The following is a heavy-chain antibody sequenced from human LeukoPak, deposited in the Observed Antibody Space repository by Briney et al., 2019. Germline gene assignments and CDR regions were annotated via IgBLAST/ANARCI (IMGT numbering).Heavy chain of an antibody. V-gene: IGHV3-74*01. J-gene: IGHJ4*02. CDR1: GFTFSNYW. CDR2: IIGDGSYT. CDR3: ARSHGYTDDY. D-gene: IGHD5-18*01. Sequence: GGSLRLSCAASGFTFSNYWMHWVRQAPGKGLVWVSRIIGDGSYTNYADSVKGRFTISRDNAKNTLYLQMNSLRAEDTAVYYRARSHGYTDDYWGQGTLVTVSS.